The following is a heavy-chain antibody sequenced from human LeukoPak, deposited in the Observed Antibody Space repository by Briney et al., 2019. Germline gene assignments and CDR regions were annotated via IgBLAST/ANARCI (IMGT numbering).Heavy chain of an antibody. CDR3: ARGTVWFDP. J-gene: IGHJ5*02. CDR1: GFTFSSYE. Sequence: GGSLRLSCAASGFTFSSYEMNWVRQAPGKGLEWIPYIGSSGNTIYYADSVKGRFTISRDNAKNSLYLQMKGLRAEDTAIYYCARGTVWFDPWGQGTLVTVSS. D-gene: IGHD4-17*01. V-gene: IGHV3-48*03. CDR2: IGSSGNTI.